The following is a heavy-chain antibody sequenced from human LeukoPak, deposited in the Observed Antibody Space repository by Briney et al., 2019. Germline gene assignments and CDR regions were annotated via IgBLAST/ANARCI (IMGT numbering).Heavy chain of an antibody. J-gene: IGHJ5*02. CDR2: IYYSGST. D-gene: IGHD6-13*01. Sequence: PSETLSLTCTVSGGSISSYYWSWIRQPPGKGLEWIGYIYYSGSTNYNPSLKSRVTISVDTSKNQFSLKLSSVTAADTAVYHCARGLTAAGYNWFDPWGQGTLVTVSS. V-gene: IGHV4-59*01. CDR1: GGSISSYY. CDR3: ARGLTAAGYNWFDP.